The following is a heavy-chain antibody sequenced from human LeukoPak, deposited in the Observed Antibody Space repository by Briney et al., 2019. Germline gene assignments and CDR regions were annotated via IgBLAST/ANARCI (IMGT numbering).Heavy chain of an antibody. D-gene: IGHD3-22*01. V-gene: IGHV4-59*08. CDR1: GGSINNYY. CDR2: NYYSGST. J-gene: IGHJ4*02. Sequence: SETLSLTCTVSGGSINNYYWSWIRQPPGKGLEWIGYNYYSGSTNYNPSLKSRVTISPDPSKNQFSLKLTSVTAADTAVYFCARHQGHDFYDSSGYYSFDYWGQGTLVTVSS. CDR3: ARHQGHDFYDSSGYYSFDY.